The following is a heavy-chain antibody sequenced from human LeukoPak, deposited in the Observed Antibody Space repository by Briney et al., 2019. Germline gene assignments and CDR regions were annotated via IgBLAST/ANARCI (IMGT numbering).Heavy chain of an antibody. CDR2: ISSSSSYI. CDR3: ARDAGYDFWSGYYTDY. Sequence: GGSLRLSCAASGFTFSSYSMNWVRQAPGKGLDWVSSISSSSSYIYYADSVKGRFTISRDNAKNSLYLQMNSLRAEDTAVYYCARDAGYDFWSGYYTDYWGQGTLVTVSS. V-gene: IGHV3-21*01. J-gene: IGHJ4*02. D-gene: IGHD3-3*01. CDR1: GFTFSSYS.